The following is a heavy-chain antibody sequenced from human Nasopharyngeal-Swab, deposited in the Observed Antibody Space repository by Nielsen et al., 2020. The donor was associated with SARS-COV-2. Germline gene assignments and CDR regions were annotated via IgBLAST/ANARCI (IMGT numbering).Heavy chain of an antibody. J-gene: IGHJ6*03. CDR3: ARGAPYTMVRGVITFQYYYYYMDV. V-gene: IGHV1-69*01. D-gene: IGHD3-10*01. CDR2: IIPIFGTA. Sequence: WVRQAPGQGLEWMGGIIPIFGTANYAQKFQGRVTITADESTSTAYMELSSLRSEDTAVYYCARGAPYTMVRGVITFQYYYYYMDVWGKGTTVTV.